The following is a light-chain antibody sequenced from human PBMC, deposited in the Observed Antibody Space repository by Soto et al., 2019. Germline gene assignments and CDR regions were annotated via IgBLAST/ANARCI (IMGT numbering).Light chain of an antibody. Sequence: DIQMTQSPSTLSASVGDSVTITCRASQNIRNWLAWYQQKPGKAPNPLIYDASSLKSGVPARFSGSGSGTEFTLTISSLQPEDFATYYCLQHNSYPPSITFGQGTRLEIK. CDR1: QNIRNW. V-gene: IGKV1-5*01. CDR2: DAS. CDR3: LQHNSYPPSIT. J-gene: IGKJ5*01.